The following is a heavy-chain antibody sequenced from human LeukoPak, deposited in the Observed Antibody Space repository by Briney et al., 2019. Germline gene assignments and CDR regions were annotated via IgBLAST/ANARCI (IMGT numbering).Heavy chain of an antibody. J-gene: IGHJ4*02. CDR1: GYTFTGYY. D-gene: IGHD5-18*01. CDR3: EAVDTAMGNLDY. V-gene: IGHV1-2*02. CDR2: INPNSGGT. Sequence: ASVKVSRKASGYTFTGYYMHWVRQAPGQGLEWMGWINPNSGGTNYAQKFQGRVTMTRDTSISTAYMELSRLRSDDTAVYYCEAVDTAMGNLDYWGQGTLVTVSS.